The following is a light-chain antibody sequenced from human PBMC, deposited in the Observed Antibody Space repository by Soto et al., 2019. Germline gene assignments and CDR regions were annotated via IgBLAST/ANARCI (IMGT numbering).Light chain of an antibody. J-gene: IGKJ5*01. CDR1: QSVRSS. CDR2: DAS. Sequence: EIVIKQSPSTLSVSPGERATLSCRASQSVRSSLAWYQQKPGQAPRLLIYDASTRATGVPARFSGSGSGTDFTLTISSLQSEDFAVYYCQQYNNGPPITFGQGTRLEI. CDR3: QQYNNGPPIT. V-gene: IGKV3-15*01.